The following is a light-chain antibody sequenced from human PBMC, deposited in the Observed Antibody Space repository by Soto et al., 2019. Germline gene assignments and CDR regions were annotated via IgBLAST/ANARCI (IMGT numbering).Light chain of an antibody. CDR1: QSVSSSY. J-gene: IGKJ5*01. CDR2: GAS. V-gene: IGKV3-20*01. Sequence: PGERVTLSSRASQSVSSSYLTWYQQKPGHAPRLLIYGASTRATSIPARFSGSGSGTDFTLTISRLEPEDFAVYYCQQYGSSPGTFGQGTRLEIK. CDR3: QQYGSSPGT.